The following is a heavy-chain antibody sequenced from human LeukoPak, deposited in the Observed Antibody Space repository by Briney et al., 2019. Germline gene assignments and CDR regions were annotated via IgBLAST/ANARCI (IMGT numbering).Heavy chain of an antibody. D-gene: IGHD4-17*01. CDR2: IYYSGST. V-gene: IGHV4-39*07. J-gene: IGHJ2*01. Sequence: KSSETLSLTCTVSGGSISSSSYYWGWIRQPPGKGLEWIGSIYYSGSTYYNPSLKSRVTISVDTSKNQFSLKLSSVTAADTAVYYCARGRPVTIRYWYFDLWGRGTLVTVSS. CDR3: ARGRPVTIRYWYFDL. CDR1: GGSISSSSYY.